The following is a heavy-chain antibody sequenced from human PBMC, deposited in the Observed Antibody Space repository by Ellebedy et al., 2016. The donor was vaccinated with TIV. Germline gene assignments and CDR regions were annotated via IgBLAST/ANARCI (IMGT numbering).Heavy chain of an antibody. V-gene: IGHV4-61*01. Sequence: SETLSLXXTVSGGSVSSGSYYWSWIRQPPGKGLEWIGHIYFSGGTNYNPSLKSRVTISVDTSENQFSLKLRSVTAADTAVYYCASVDTARVLYWGQGALVTVSS. CDR1: GGSVSSGSYY. J-gene: IGHJ4*02. D-gene: IGHD5-18*01. CDR3: ASVDTARVLY. CDR2: IYFSGGT.